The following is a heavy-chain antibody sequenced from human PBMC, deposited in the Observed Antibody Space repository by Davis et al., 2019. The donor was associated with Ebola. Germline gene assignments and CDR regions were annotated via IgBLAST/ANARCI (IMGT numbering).Heavy chain of an antibody. V-gene: IGHV4-59*01. CDR3: ARQSLVLMVYGNWFDP. CDR1: GGSISSYY. D-gene: IGHD2-8*01. Sequence: SETLSLTCTVSGGSISSYYWSWIRQPPGKGLEWIGYIYYSGSTNYNPSLKSRVTISVDTSKNQFSLKLSSVTAADTAVYYCARQSLVLMVYGNWFDPWGQGTLVTVSS. J-gene: IGHJ5*02. CDR2: IYYSGST.